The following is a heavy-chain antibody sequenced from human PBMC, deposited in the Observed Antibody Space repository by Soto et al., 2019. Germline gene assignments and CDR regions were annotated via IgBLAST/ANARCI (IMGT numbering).Heavy chain of an antibody. V-gene: IGHV4-59*08. CDR2: IYYSGST. J-gene: IGHJ6*03. CDR3: AGSTEPPYYYYYMDV. D-gene: IGHD1-1*01. Sequence: SETLSLTCTVSCGSISSYYWSWIRQPPGKGLEWIGYIYYSGSTNYNPSLKSRVTISVDTSKNQFSLKLSSVTAADTAVYYCAGSTEPPYYYYYMDVWGKGTTVTVSS. CDR1: CGSISSYY.